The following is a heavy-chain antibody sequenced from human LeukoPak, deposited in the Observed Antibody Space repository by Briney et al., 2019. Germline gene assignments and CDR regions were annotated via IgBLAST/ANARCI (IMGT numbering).Heavy chain of an antibody. CDR1: GGSISSGGYS. CDR3: ARDRSGSSPDV. CDR2: IYHSGST. V-gene: IGHV4-30-2*01. D-gene: IGHD1-26*01. Sequence: SQTLSLTCAVSGGSISSGGYSWSWIRQPPGEGLEWIGYIYHSGSTYYNLSLKSRVTISVDRSKNQFSLKLSSVTAADTAVYYCARDRSGSSPDVWGQGTTVTVSS. J-gene: IGHJ6*02.